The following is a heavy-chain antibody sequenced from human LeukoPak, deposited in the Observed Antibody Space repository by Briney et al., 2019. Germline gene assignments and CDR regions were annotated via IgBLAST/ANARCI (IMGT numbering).Heavy chain of an antibody. CDR1: GGTFSSCA. CDR3: ARDSAVGSGYHSYYFDY. CDR2: IIPIFGIA. V-gene: IGHV1-69*05. Sequence: ASVKVSCKASGGTFSSCAISWVRQAPGQGLEWMGGIIPIFGIANYAQKFQGRVTITTDESTSTAYMELSSLRSEDTAVYYCARDSAVGSGYHSYYFDYWGQGTLVTVSS. D-gene: IGHD5-12*01. J-gene: IGHJ4*02.